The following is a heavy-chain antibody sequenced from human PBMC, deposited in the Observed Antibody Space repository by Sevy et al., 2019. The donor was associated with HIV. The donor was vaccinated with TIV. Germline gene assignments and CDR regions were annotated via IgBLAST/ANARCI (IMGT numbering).Heavy chain of an antibody. CDR2: ISGSGTRT. CDR3: GKGGGGHYDPDEIGYYFYYYNMDV. J-gene: IGHJ6*03. D-gene: IGHD3-22*01. V-gene: IGHV3-23*01. Sequence: GGSLRLSCAVSGFSFDSYGMTWVRQAPGKGLEWVSGISGSGTRTYYADSVKGRFIISRDNSKNTLYLQMNRLRSEDKVIYYCGKGGGGHYDPDEIGYYFYYYNMDVWGKGTTVTVSS. CDR1: GFSFDSYG.